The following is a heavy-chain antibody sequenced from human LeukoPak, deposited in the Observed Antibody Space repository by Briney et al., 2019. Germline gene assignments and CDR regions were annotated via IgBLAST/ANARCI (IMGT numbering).Heavy chain of an antibody. Sequence: GGSLRLSCAAYGFTFSSYSMNWVRQAPGKGLEWVSSISSSSSYIYYADSVKGRFTISRDDAKNSLYLQMNSLRAEDTAVYYGAREGDIVRGVIPSDVVDYWGQGTLVTVSS. CDR3: AREGDIVRGVIPSDVVDY. CDR2: ISSSSSYI. V-gene: IGHV3-21*01. D-gene: IGHD3-10*01. J-gene: IGHJ4*02. CDR1: GFTFSSYS.